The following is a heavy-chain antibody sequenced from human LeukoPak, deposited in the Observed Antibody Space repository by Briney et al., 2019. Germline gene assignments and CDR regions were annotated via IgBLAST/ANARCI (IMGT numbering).Heavy chain of an antibody. CDR1: GGSISSYY. Sequence: PSETLSLTCTVSGGSISSYYWSWIRQPAGKGLEWIGRIYTSGSTNYNPSLKSRVTMSVDTSKNQFSLKLSSVTAAGTAVYYCARTYYDSSGYFRIYYFDYWGQGTLVTVSS. D-gene: IGHD3-22*01. CDR2: IYTSGST. V-gene: IGHV4-4*07. CDR3: ARTYYDSSGYFRIYYFDY. J-gene: IGHJ4*02.